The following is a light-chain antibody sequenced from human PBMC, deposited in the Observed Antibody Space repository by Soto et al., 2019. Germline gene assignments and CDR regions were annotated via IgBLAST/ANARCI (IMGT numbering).Light chain of an antibody. CDR2: QVT. CDR1: SSDFGDDKY. J-gene: IGLJ1*01. V-gene: IGLV2-14*01. CDR3: SSYTDSSNYV. Sequence: QSALTQPASVSGSPGQSITVSCTGSSSDFGDDKYVSWYQQQPGKGPKLMIYQVTNRPSGVSNRFSGSRSGNTASLTISGLQAEDEADYYCSSYTDSSNYVFGTGTKLTVL.